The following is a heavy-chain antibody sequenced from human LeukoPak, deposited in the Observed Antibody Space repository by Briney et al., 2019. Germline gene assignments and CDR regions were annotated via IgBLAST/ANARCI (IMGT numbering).Heavy chain of an antibody. J-gene: IGHJ6*03. CDR3: AKGGGYEAQYYYYYMDV. CDR2: IRYDGSNK. CDR1: GFTFSSYG. V-gene: IGHV3-30*02. D-gene: IGHD5-12*01. Sequence: GGSLRLSCAASGFTFSSYGMYWVRQAPGKGLEWAAFIRYDGSNKYYADSVKGRFTVSRDNSKNTLYLQMKSLRAEDTAVYYCAKGGGYEAQYYYYYMDVWGKGTTVTISS.